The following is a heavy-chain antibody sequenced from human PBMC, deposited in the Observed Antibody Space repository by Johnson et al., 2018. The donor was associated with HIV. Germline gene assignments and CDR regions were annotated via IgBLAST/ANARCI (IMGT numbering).Heavy chain of an antibody. J-gene: IGHJ3*02. Sequence: QVQLVESGGGVVQPGRSLRLSCASSGFIFSSYHMHWVRQAPGKGLEWVALISNDGNNKYHADSVKGRFTISRDNSKNTLYLQMNSLRGEDTVVYYCATEGSYYYVSSGNEDPWADAFDIWGQGTMVTVSS. CDR2: ISNDGNNK. CDR3: ATEGSYYYVSSGNEDPWADAFDI. CDR1: GFIFSSYH. V-gene: IGHV3-30*04. D-gene: IGHD3-22*01.